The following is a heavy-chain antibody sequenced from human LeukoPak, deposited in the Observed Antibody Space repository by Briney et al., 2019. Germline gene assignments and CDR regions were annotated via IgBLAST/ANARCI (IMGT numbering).Heavy chain of an antibody. CDR2: ISSSSSTI. Sequence: GGSLRLSCAASGFTFSSYSMNWVRQAPGKGLEWVSYISSSSSTIYYADSVKGRFTISRDNAKNSLYLQMNSLRAEDTAVYYCARSYGDYAFFFDYWGQGTLVTVSS. CDR3: ARSYGDYAFFFDY. J-gene: IGHJ4*02. D-gene: IGHD4-17*01. CDR1: GFTFSSYS. V-gene: IGHV3-48*04.